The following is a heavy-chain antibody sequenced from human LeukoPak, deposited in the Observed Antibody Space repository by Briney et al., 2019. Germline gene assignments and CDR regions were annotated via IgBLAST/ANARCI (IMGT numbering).Heavy chain of an antibody. V-gene: IGHV3-66*01. CDR3: ASRARGYSYGYDYYGMDV. Sequence: GGSLRLSCAASGFTVSSNYMSWVRQAPGKGLEWVSVIYSGGSTYYADSVKGRFTISRDNSKNTLYLQMNSLRAEDTAVYYCASRARGYSYGYDYYGMDVWGQGTPVTVSS. J-gene: IGHJ6*02. CDR2: IYSGGST. D-gene: IGHD5-18*01. CDR1: GFTVSSNY.